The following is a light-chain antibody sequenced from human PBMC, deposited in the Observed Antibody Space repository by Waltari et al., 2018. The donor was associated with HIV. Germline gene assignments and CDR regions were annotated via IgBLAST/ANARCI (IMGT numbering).Light chain of an antibody. J-gene: IGKJ4*01. Sequence: DIVMTPSPVSLAVAPGERATFLSNSNQSLLYNSNNKNYLSWYQQKSGQPPKLLIYWASNRESGVPDRFRGSGSGTDFTLTINNLQAEDVAIYYCQQYYSLPLTFGGGTRVEIK. V-gene: IGKV4-1*01. CDR3: QQYYSLPLT. CDR1: QSLLYNSNNKNY. CDR2: WAS.